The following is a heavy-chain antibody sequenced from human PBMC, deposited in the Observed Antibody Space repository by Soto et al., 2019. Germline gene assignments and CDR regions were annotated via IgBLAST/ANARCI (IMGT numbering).Heavy chain of an antibody. CDR2: INPNIGGT. D-gene: IGHD4-17*01. Sequence: EASVKVSCKASGGTFSSYAISWVRQAPGQGLEWMGWINPNIGGTNYAQKFQGRVTMTRDTSISTAYMELSRLRSDDTAVYYCAREKNSTPGFDPWGQGTLVTVSS. CDR1: GGTFSSYA. J-gene: IGHJ5*02. CDR3: AREKNSTPGFDP. V-gene: IGHV1-2*02.